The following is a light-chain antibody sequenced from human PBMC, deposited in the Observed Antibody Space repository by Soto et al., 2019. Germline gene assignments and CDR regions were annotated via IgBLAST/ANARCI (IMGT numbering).Light chain of an antibody. V-gene: IGKV3-20*01. CDR1: QSVSSN. J-gene: IGKJ5*01. CDR3: QQYTGPPTT. CDR2: GAS. Sequence: EIVLTQSPGTLSLSPGERATLSCRASQSVSSNLAWYQQKPRQAPRLLIYGASTREAGIPDRFSGSGSGTEFTLTITRLEPEDSAVYFCQQYTGPPTTFGQGTRLEIK.